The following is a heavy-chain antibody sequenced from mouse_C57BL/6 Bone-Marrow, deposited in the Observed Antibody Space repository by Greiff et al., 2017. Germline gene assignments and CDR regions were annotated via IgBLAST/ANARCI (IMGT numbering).Heavy chain of an antibody. CDR2: INPYDGGT. V-gene: IGHV1-19*01. Sequence: EVQLQQSGPVLVKPGASVKMSCKASGYTFTDYYMNWVKQSHGKSLEWIGVINPYDGGTSYNQKFKGKATLTVDKSSSTAYMELNSLTSEDSAVYYCARDLDYAMDYWGQGTSATVSS. J-gene: IGHJ4*01. CDR3: ARDLDYAMDY. CDR1: GYTFTDYY.